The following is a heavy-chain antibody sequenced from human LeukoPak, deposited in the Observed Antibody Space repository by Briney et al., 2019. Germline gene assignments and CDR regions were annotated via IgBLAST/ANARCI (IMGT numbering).Heavy chain of an antibody. J-gene: IGHJ1*01. CDR1: GGSISSSSYY. Sequence: PSETLSLTCTVSGGSISSSSYYWGWIRQPPGKGLEWIGSIYYSGSTYYNPSLKSRVTISVDTSKNQFSLKLSSVTAADTAAYYCARRNVVAKYFQHWGQGTLVTVSS. V-gene: IGHV4-39*01. CDR2: IYYSGST. D-gene: IGHD2-15*01. CDR3: ARRNVVAKYFQH.